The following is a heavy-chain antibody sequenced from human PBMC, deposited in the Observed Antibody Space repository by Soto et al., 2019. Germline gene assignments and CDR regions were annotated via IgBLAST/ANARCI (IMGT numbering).Heavy chain of an antibody. J-gene: IGHJ6*02. CDR1: GGAFSTYA. V-gene: IGHV1-69*01. CDR2: IVPILGTP. Sequence: QVQLVQSGAEVRKPGSSVKVSCEASGGAFSTYAMSWMRRAPGQGLEWMGGIVPILGTPSYGQKFQGRVSITADESTTTAYMERNSLRSDDTAVYYCASERLAGPSNSYYYYYAKDVWGQGTTVTVSS. CDR3: ASERLAGPSNSYYYYYAKDV.